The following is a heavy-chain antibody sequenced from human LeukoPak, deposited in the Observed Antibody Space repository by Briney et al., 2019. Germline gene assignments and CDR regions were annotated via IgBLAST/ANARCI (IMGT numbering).Heavy chain of an antibody. CDR1: RFTFSDAW. J-gene: IGHJ4*02. CDR2: IKSRNRGETV. CDR3: TTDGSTTLSNTFDY. Sequence: RGSLRLSCAASRFTFSDAWMNWVRLAPGKRLEWVGRIKSRNRGETVDYAAPVKGRFTISRDDSKTTVYLQMNSLKTEDTAIYYCTTDGSTTLSNTFDYWGQGTLVTVSP. V-gene: IGHV3-15*01. D-gene: IGHD1-26*01.